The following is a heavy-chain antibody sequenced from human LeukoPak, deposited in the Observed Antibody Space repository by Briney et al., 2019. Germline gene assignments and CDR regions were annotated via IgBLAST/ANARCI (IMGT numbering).Heavy chain of an antibody. CDR1: GYTFTGYY. Sequence: GASVKVSCKASGYTFTGYYMHWVRQVPGQGLEWMGWINPNSGGTNCAQKFQGRVTMTRDTSINTAYMELSSLRFDDTAVYYCARGATAGRFSLRPTGAYYMDVWGKGTTVTVSS. D-gene: IGHD6-13*01. CDR2: INPNSGGT. V-gene: IGHV1-2*02. J-gene: IGHJ6*03. CDR3: ARGATAGRFSLRPTGAYYMDV.